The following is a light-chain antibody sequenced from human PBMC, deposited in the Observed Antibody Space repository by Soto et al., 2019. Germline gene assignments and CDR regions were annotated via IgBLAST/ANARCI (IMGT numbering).Light chain of an antibody. Sequence: DIVMTQSPLSLPVTLGQPASISCRSSQSLVHSDGNTYLNWFQQRPGQSPRRLIYRVSNRDSGVQDRFSGSGSATDFTLKISRVEAEDVGVYYCMQGTYRRTFGQGTKVEI. CDR1: QSLVHSDGNTY. CDR3: MQGTYRRT. CDR2: RVS. J-gene: IGKJ1*01. V-gene: IGKV2-30*02.